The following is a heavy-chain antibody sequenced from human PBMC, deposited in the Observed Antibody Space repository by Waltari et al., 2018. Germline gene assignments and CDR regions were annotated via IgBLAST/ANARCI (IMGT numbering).Heavy chain of an antibody. CDR3: ARELREWLLYSNWFDP. J-gene: IGHJ5*02. Sequence: QVQLQESGPGLVKPSETLSLTCTVSGGSISSYYWSWIRQPAGKGLEWIGRIYTSGITNYNPALKSRVTMSVDTSKNQFSLKLSSVTAADTAVYYCARELREWLLYSNWFDPWGQGTLVTVSS. CDR1: GGSISSYY. CDR2: IYTSGIT. V-gene: IGHV4-4*07. D-gene: IGHD3-3*01.